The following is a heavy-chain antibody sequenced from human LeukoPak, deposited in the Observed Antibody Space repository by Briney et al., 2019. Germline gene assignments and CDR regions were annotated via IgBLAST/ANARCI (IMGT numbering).Heavy chain of an antibody. V-gene: IGHV4-30-4*08. CDR3: ARADCSSTSCYAHDY. CDR2: IYYSGST. J-gene: IGHJ4*02. D-gene: IGHD2-2*01. CDR1: GGSISSGDYY. Sequence: SQTLSLTCTVSGGSISSGDYYWSWIRQPPGKGLEWIGYIYYSGSTYYNPSLKSRVTISVDTSKNQFSLKLSSVTAADTAVYYCARADCSSTSCYAHDYWGQGTLVTVSS.